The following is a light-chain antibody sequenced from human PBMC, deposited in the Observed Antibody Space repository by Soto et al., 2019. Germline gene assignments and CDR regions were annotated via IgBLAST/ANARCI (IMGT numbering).Light chain of an antibody. J-gene: IGKJ3*01. CDR3: QHYSTYSGT. CDR2: MAS. CDR1: QSIGDW. V-gene: IGKV1-5*03. Sequence: DVQMAQSPSTLSASVGDRVTITCRASQSIGDWLAWFQQKPGKAPALLIYMASYLESGVPSRFSGSGSGTEFTLTISSLQPDDFSTYYCQHYSTYSGTFGPGTTVEIK.